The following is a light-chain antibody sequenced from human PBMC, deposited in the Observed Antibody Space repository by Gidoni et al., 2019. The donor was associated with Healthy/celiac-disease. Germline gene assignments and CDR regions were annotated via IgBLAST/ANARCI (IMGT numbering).Light chain of an antibody. CDR2: DAS. Sequence: IVMTQSPATLSLSPGERATLACRASQSVSSYLAWYQQKPGQAPRLLIYDASNMATGIPSRFSGSGSGTDFTLTISSLEPEDFAVYYCQQRSNWPATFGGGTKVEIK. J-gene: IGKJ4*01. V-gene: IGKV3-11*01. CDR3: QQRSNWPAT. CDR1: QSVSSY.